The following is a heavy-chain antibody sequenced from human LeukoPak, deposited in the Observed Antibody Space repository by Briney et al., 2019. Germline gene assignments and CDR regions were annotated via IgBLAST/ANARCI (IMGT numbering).Heavy chain of an antibody. V-gene: IGHV3-23*01. CDR2: VSSSGSYT. Sequence: GALRLSCAASGFTLSTYAMSWVRQAPGKGLEWVSTVSSSGSYTFYADSVTGRFTISRDNSKNTLFLQMNSLRAEDTAVYYCAKDLGYCGVGSCTTIDYWGQGTLVTVSS. CDR3: AKDLGYCGVGSCTTIDY. D-gene: IGHD2-15*01. J-gene: IGHJ4*02. CDR1: GFTLSTYA.